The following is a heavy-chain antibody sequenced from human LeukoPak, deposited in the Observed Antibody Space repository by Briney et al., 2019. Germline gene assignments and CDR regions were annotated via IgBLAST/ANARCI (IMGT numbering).Heavy chain of an antibody. V-gene: IGHV3-23*01. CDR2: ISDSGGSA. Sequence: GGSLRLSCIASGFTFSNSAMSWVRQAPGKGLQWVSAISDSGGSAYYADSVKGRFTVSRDNSKNTLFLQMNSLRAEDTAVYYCAKSYNGYESKPDYWGQGTLVTVSS. CDR1: GFTFSNSA. D-gene: IGHD5-12*01. J-gene: IGHJ4*02. CDR3: AKSYNGYESKPDY.